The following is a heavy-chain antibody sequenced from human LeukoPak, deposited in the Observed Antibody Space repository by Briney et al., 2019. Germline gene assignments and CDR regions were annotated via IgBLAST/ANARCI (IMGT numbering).Heavy chain of an antibody. Sequence: PSETLSLTCTVSGGSISSYYWSWIRQPPGKGLDWISYIYYSGSTNYNPALRSRVTISVDTSKNQFFLKLSSVTAADTAVYYCARHQSFRNMVRGADAFDIWGQGTMVTVSS. V-gene: IGHV4-59*08. J-gene: IGHJ3*02. D-gene: IGHD3-10*01. CDR2: IYYSGST. CDR3: ARHQSFRNMVRGADAFDI. CDR1: GGSISSYY.